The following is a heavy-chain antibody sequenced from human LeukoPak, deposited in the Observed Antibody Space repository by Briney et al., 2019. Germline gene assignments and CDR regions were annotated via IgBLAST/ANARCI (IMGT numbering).Heavy chain of an antibody. CDR3: ARDGYERGDNTDYMDV. Sequence: SETLSLTCLVSAGSISSSSYDWGWTRHPRGKGLEWIGNIYYSGRTYYNPPLKSRVSISLDKSRSEFSLRLNYVTAADTAVYYCARDGYERGDNTDYMDVWGKGTTVIVSS. V-gene: IGHV4-39*07. CDR2: IYYSGRT. CDR1: AGSISSSSYD. D-gene: IGHD2-2*03. J-gene: IGHJ6*03.